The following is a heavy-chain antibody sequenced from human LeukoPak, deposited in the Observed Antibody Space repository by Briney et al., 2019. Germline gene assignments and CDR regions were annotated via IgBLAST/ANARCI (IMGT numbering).Heavy chain of an antibody. CDR3: TREGVDVFDI. V-gene: IGHV3-21*01. CDR1: GFTFRSYI. D-gene: IGHD3-10*01. Sequence: GGCLRLSCAASGFTFRSYIMNWVRQAPGKGLEWVSSISIGSTYIYYADSVKGRVTISRDNTKNSMYLQMNSLRAEETAVYYCTREGVDVFDIWGQGTMVTVSS. CDR2: ISIGSTYI. J-gene: IGHJ3*02.